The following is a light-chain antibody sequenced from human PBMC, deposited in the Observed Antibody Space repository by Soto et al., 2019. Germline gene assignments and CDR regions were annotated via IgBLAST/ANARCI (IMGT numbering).Light chain of an antibody. CDR2: GSS. V-gene: IGKV3-20*01. Sequence: EIVLTQSPGTLSLSPGDGATLSCRASQSISTDFLAWYQQKPGQAPRLLIHGSSVRASGIPDRFSGSGSGTDFTLTITRLEPADFAVYFCQQYDASPYTFGQGTKLEIK. CDR1: QSISTDF. J-gene: IGKJ2*01. CDR3: QQYDASPYT.